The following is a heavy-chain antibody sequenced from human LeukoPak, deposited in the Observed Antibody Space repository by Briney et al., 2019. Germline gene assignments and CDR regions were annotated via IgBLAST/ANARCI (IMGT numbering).Heavy chain of an antibody. CDR1: GYTFTSYG. D-gene: IGHD2-2*01. J-gene: IGHJ6*03. Sequence: ASVEVSCKASGYTFTSYGISWVRQAPGQGLEWMGWISAYNGNTNYAQKLQGRVTMTTDTSTSTAYMELRSLRSDDTAVYYCARTGCSSTSCYGRYYYYYMDVWGKGTTVTVSS. CDR2: ISAYNGNT. CDR3: ARTGCSSTSCYGRYYYYYMDV. V-gene: IGHV1-18*01.